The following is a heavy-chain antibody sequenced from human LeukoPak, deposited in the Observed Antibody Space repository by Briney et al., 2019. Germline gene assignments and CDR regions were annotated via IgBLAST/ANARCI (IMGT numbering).Heavy chain of an antibody. J-gene: IGHJ6*03. CDR2: IMPLFNTA. V-gene: IGHV1-69*05. Sequence: ASVKVSCKASGGTFSSYSITWVRQAPGQGLEWMGGIMPLFNTANYAQQFQGRVTITTDESTSTTYMELSSLRFEDTAMYYCARVDRYHYYLDVWGKGTTVTVSS. CDR1: GGTFSSYS. CDR3: ARVDRYHYYLDV.